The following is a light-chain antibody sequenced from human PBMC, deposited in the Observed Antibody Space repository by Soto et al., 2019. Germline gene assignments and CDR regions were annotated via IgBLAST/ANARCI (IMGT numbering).Light chain of an antibody. J-gene: IGKJ5*01. Sequence: IGMPQSTSLLSASTGDRVTISCRMSQGISSYLAWYQQKPGKAPELLIYAASTLQSGVPSRFSVSGSRTDFTLSISGQQSEDFAAYYSQLHFTSPRPFALGTRLEIK. CDR1: QGISSY. CDR3: QLHFTSPRP. V-gene: IGKV1D-8*01. CDR2: AAS.